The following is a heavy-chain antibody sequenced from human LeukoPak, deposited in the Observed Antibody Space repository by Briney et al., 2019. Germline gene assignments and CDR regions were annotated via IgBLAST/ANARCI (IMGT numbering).Heavy chain of an antibody. Sequence: PGGSLRLSCAASGFTFSSYWMSWVRQAPGKGLEWVANIKQDGSEKYYVDSVKGRFTISRDNAKNSLYLQMNSLRAEDTAVYYCTTEYYYGSGSYPLWFDPWGQGTLVTVSS. V-gene: IGHV3-7*01. J-gene: IGHJ5*02. CDR2: IKQDGSEK. D-gene: IGHD3-10*01. CDR1: GFTFSSYW. CDR3: TTEYYYGSGSYPLWFDP.